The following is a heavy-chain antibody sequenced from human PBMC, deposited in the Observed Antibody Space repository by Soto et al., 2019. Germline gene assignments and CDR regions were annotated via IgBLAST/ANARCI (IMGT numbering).Heavy chain of an antibody. D-gene: IGHD3-10*01. Sequence: ASVKVSCKASGYTFTSYGISWVRQAPGQGLEWMGWISAYNGNTNYAQKLQGRVTMTTDTSTSTAYMELRSLRSDDTAVYYCAREFGELFQDYYYGMDVWGQGTTVTVSS. J-gene: IGHJ6*02. V-gene: IGHV1-18*01. CDR3: AREFGELFQDYYYGMDV. CDR1: GYTFTSYG. CDR2: ISAYNGNT.